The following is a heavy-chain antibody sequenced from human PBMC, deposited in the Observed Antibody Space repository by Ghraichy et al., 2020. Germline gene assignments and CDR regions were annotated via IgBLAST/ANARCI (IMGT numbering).Heavy chain of an antibody. V-gene: IGHV3-15*01. Sequence: GGSLRLSCAASGFTFTNAWMSWVRQAPGKGLEWLGLIKSKADGGTAAYAAPVKGRFTISRDDSRNTVYLHMNSLNTEDTSIYYCSTPAVEPVYSSYSYYPLDVWRQGTTVTVAS. J-gene: IGHJ6*02. CDR3: STPAVEPVYSSYSYYPLDV. D-gene: IGHD2-21*01. CDR1: GFTFTNAW. CDR2: IKSKADGGTA.